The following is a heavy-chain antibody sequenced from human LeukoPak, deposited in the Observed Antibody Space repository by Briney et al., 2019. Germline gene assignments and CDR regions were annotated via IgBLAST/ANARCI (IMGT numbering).Heavy chain of an antibody. Sequence: SETLSLTCTVSGYSVSSGYYWGWIRQPPGKGLEWIGSIYYSGSTYYNPSLKSRVTISVDTSKNQFSLKLSSVTAADTAVYYCATPGIAVAGTGWGQGTLVTVSS. J-gene: IGHJ4*02. CDR2: IYYSGST. V-gene: IGHV4-38-2*02. D-gene: IGHD6-19*01. CDR3: ATPGIAVAGTG. CDR1: GYSVSSGYY.